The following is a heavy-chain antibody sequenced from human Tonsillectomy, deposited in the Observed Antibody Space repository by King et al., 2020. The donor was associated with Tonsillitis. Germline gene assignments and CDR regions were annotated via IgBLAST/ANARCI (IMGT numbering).Heavy chain of an antibody. D-gene: IGHD6-19*01. CDR3: ARGIYSSGWFFDY. CDR1: GGSISSSSYS. Sequence: QMQLQESGPGLVKPSETLSLTCTVSGGSISSSSYSWGWIRQPPGKGLEWIGSIYYSGSTYYNPSLKSRVTISIDTSKNQFSLRLNSVTAADTAVSYCARGIYSSGWFFDYWGQGTLVTVSS. V-gene: IGHV4-39*07. CDR2: IYYSGST. J-gene: IGHJ4*02.